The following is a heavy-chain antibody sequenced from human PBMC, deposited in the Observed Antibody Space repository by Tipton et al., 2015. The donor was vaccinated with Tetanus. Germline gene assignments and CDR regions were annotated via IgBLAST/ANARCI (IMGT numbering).Heavy chain of an antibody. J-gene: IGHJ4*02. D-gene: IGHD2-8*01. CDR1: GYIFNNYW. CDR3: ARAHCTDGVCNFDF. Sequence: MQLVQSGGEVKKPGESLKISCKGSGYIFNNYWIGWVRQKPGTGLEWMGIIYPGDSDIRYSPSFQGRVTISVDKSINTAYLQWSSLKASDTSMFYCARAHCTDGVCNFDFWGQGALVTVAS. CDR2: IYPGDSDI. V-gene: IGHV5-51*01.